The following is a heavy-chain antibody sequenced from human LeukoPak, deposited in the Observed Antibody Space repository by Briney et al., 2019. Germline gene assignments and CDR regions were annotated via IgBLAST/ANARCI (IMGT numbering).Heavy chain of an antibody. CDR3: TSVDYYDSSGEYYFDY. J-gene: IGHJ4*02. Sequence: PGGPLRLSCTASGFTFGDYAMSWVRQAPGKGLEWVGFIRSKAYGGTTEYAASVKGRFTISRDDSKSIAYLQMNSLKTDDTAVYYCTSVDYYDSSGEYYFDYWGQGTLVTVSS. V-gene: IGHV3-49*04. D-gene: IGHD3-22*01. CDR1: GFTFGDYA. CDR2: IRSKAYGGTT.